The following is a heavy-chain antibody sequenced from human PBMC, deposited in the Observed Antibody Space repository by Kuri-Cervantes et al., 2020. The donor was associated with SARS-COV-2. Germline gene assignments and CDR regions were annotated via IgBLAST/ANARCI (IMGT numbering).Heavy chain of an antibody. CDR1: GGSFSGYY. Sequence: SETLSLTCAVYGGSFSGYYWSWIRQPPGKGLEWIGEINHSGSTNYNPSLKSRVTISVDTSKNQFSLKLSSVTAADTAVYYCARSPRCSSTSCRYYYYGMDVWGQGTTVTVSS. D-gene: IGHD2-2*01. J-gene: IGHJ6*02. V-gene: IGHV4-34*01. CDR2: INHSGST. CDR3: ARSPRCSSTSCRYYYYGMDV.